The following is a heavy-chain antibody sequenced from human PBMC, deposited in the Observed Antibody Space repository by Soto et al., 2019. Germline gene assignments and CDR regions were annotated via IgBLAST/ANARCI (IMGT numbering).Heavy chain of an antibody. D-gene: IGHD2-2*02. V-gene: IGHV3-73*02. CDR1: GFIFSGSA. J-gene: IGHJ6*02. CDR2: IRSRANNFAT. CDR3: ARGQGAAIGDSYYHGMDV. Sequence: EVQLVVSGGGLVQPGGSLKLSCAASGFIFSGSARHWVRQASGKGLEWVGRIRSRANNFATSSAASVKGRFTFSRDDSKNTAYLQMNTLQPEDTAVYYCARGQGAAIGDSYYHGMDVWGQGTTVTVSS.